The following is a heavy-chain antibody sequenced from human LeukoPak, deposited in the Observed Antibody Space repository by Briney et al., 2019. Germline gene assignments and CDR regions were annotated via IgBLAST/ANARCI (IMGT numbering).Heavy chain of an antibody. CDR3: ARDHDHRKSSDILTGYYIDWYFDL. Sequence: SETLSLTCTVSGGSISSGGYYWSWIRQHPGKGLEWIGYIYYSGSTYYNPSLKSRVTISVDTSKNQFSLKLSSVTAADTAVYYCARDHDHRKSSDILTGYYIDWYFDLWGRGTLVTVSS. J-gene: IGHJ2*01. CDR1: GGSISSGGYY. CDR2: IYYSGST. D-gene: IGHD3-9*01. V-gene: IGHV4-31*03.